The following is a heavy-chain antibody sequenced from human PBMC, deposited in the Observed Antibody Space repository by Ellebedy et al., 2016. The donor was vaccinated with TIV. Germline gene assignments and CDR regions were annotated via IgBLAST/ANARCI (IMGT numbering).Heavy chain of an antibody. D-gene: IGHD3-3*01. CDR2: INPTGGST. Sequence: AASVKVSCKASGYTLTNYYMHWVRQAPGQGLEWMGIINPTGGSTSYAQKFQGRVTMTRDTSTTTVYMELSSLRSEDTAVYYCAREGRSGCFDYWGQGTLVTVSS. J-gene: IGHJ4*02. CDR1: GYTLTNYY. CDR3: AREGRSGCFDY. V-gene: IGHV1-46*01.